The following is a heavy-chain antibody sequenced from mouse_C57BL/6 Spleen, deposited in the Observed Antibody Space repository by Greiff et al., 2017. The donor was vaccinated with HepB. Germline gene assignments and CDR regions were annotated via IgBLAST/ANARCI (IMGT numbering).Heavy chain of an antibody. CDR2: IDPSDSYT. CDR3: AISDGNYSSKFAY. J-gene: IGHJ3*01. Sequence: QVQLQQPGAELVMPGASVKLSCKASGYTFTSYWMHWVKQRPGQGLEWIGEIDPSDSYTNYNQKFKGKSTLTVDKSSSTAYMQLSSLTSEDSAVYYCAISDGNYSSKFAYWGQGTLVTVSA. D-gene: IGHD2-1*01. CDR1: GYTFTSYW. V-gene: IGHV1-69*01.